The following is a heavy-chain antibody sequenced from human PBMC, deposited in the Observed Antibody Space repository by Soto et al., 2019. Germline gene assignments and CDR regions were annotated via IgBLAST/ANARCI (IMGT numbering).Heavy chain of an antibody. CDR3: ARAGSGSWVGAY. Sequence: SVKVSCKASGYTFTSYAMHWVRQAPGQGLEWMGGINAVFGNANYAQKFQGRVTITADESTSTAYMELSSLRSEDTAVYYCARAGSGSWVGAYWGQGTLVTVSS. J-gene: IGHJ4*02. CDR1: GYTFTSYA. V-gene: IGHV1-69*13. CDR2: INAVFGNA. D-gene: IGHD3-10*01.